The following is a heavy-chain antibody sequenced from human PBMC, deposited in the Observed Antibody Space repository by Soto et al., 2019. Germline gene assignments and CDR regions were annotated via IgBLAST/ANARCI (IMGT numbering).Heavy chain of an antibody. V-gene: IGHV3-21*01. CDR3: SGCSGGACHQNYGMDV. Sequence: EVHLVESGGGLFKPGGSLRLSCAVSGFTFSSCTMNWVRQAPGKGLEWVSSISPSTSHIYYADSVKGRFTISRDNAKNSLFLQMNSLRAEDTAVYYCSGCSGGACHQNYGMDVWGQGTTVTVSS. D-gene: IGHD2-15*01. CDR2: ISPSTSHI. CDR1: GFTFSSCT. J-gene: IGHJ6*02.